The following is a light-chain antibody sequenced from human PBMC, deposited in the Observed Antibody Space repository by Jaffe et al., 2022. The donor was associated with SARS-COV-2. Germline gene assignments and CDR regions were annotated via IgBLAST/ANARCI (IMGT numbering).Light chain of an antibody. V-gene: IGKV3-15*01. Sequence: EVVLTQSPATLSGSPGERATLSCRASQSLSNNLAWYQQKPGQAPRLLVYGASNRATGIPTRFSGSGSGSQFTLTISSLQSEDFAIYYCQHYNNWPLTFGGGTKVEIK. CDR1: QSLSNN. J-gene: IGKJ4*01. CDR3: QHYNNWPLT. CDR2: GAS.